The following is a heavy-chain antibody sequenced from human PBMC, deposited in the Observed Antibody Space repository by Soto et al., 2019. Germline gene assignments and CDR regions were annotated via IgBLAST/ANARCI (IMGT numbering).Heavy chain of an antibody. CDR3: ATGAYYGSGSYYNVGYYYYGMDV. CDR2: FDPEDGET. Sequence: ASVKVSCKVSGYTLTELSMHWVRQAPGKRLEWMGGFDPEDGETIYAQKFQGRVTMTEDTSTDTAYMELSSLRSEDTAVYYCATGAYYGSGSYYNVGYYYYGMDVWGQGTTVTVSS. J-gene: IGHJ6*02. V-gene: IGHV1-24*01. CDR1: GYTLTELS. D-gene: IGHD3-10*01.